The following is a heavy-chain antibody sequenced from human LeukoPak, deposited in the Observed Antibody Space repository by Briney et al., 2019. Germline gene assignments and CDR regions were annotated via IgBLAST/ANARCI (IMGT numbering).Heavy chain of an antibody. V-gene: IGHV3-23*01. Sequence: GGSLRLSCAASGFTFSSYGMTWVRQAPGKGLGWVSAFSASDGSAQYAESVRGRFTISRDNSKNTLYLQMDSLRAEDTAVYYCAKARIAAAGTGAFDVWGQGTTVTVSS. CDR1: GFTFSSYG. J-gene: IGHJ3*01. CDR3: AKARIAAAGTGAFDV. D-gene: IGHD6-13*01. CDR2: FSASDGSA.